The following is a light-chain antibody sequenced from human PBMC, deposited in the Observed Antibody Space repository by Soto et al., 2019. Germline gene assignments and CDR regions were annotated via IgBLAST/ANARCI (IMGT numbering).Light chain of an antibody. CDR2: DVS. CDR3: SSYTNSSPFV. J-gene: IGLJ1*01. Sequence: QSALTQPASVCGSPGQSITISCTGTSSDVGGYNYVSWYQQHPGKAPKLMIYDVSNWPSGVSNRFSGSKSGNTASLTISGLQAEDEADYYCSSYTNSSPFVFGTGTKVTVL. CDR1: SSDVGGYNY. V-gene: IGLV2-14*01.